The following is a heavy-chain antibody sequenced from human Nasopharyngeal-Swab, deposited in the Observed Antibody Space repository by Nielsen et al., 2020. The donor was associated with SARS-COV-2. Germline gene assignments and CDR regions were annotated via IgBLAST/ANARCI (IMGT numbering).Heavy chain of an antibody. CDR3: ASLTYYYGSGARRGMDV. CDR2: INHSGST. Sequence: GSLRLSCAVYGGSFSGYYWSWIRQPPGKGLEWIGEINHSGSTNYNPSLKSRVTISVDTSKNQFSLKLSSVTAADTAVYYCASLTYYYGSGARRGMDVWGQGTTVTVSS. J-gene: IGHJ6*02. D-gene: IGHD3-10*01. CDR1: GGSFSGYY. V-gene: IGHV4-34*01.